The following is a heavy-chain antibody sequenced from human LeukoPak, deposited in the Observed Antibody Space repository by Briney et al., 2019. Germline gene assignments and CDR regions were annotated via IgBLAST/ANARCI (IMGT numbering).Heavy chain of an antibody. CDR3: ARRRFSGDTAMLDF. J-gene: IGHJ4*02. CDR1: GYSFTTYW. D-gene: IGHD5-18*01. V-gene: IGHV5-10-1*01. Sequence: GESLKTSCKGSGYSFTTYWIIWVRQRSGKGLECMGKIDPSDSYTNYSPSFQGHVTISADTSISTAFLQWSSLKASDTAMYYCARRRFSGDTAMLDFWGQGTLVSVSS. CDR2: IDPSDSYT.